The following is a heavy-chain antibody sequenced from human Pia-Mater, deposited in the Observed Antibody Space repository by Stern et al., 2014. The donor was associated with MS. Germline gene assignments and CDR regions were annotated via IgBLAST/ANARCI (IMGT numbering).Heavy chain of an antibody. V-gene: IGHV4-39*01. CDR2: VYYSGAT. D-gene: IGHD2-8*02. Sequence: VQLEESGPGLVKPSETLSLTCAVSGDSISSYTHYWAWIRQPPGKGLEWIGSVYYSGATYYNPSLKSPVTISVGTSKNHFSPGLNSVTAADTAVYYCAKHACTGAACPFDLWGQGTLVTVSS. CDR1: GDSISSYTHY. J-gene: IGHJ4*02. CDR3: AKHACTGAACPFDL.